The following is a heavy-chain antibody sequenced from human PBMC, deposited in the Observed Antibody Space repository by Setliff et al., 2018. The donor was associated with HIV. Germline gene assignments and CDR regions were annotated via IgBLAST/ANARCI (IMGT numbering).Heavy chain of an antibody. CDR3: AKGGYGGSYYVAGY. Sequence: GGSLRLSCEASGFSVTDNYMGWVRQAPGKGLEWVALMYKGGETYYADFVKGRFTIARDNSKNTVSLQMTNLGTGDTAVYYCAKGGYGGSYYVAGYWGQGTLVTVS. J-gene: IGHJ4*02. CDR1: GFSVTDNY. D-gene: IGHD1-26*01. CDR2: MYKGGET. V-gene: IGHV3-66*01.